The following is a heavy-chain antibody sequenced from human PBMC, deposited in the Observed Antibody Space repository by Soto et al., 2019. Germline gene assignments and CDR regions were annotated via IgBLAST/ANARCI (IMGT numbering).Heavy chain of an antibody. D-gene: IGHD4-17*01. CDR2: IIPMFGTT. J-gene: IGHJ1*01. V-gene: IGHV1-69*01. Sequence: QVQLVQSGAEIKKPGSSVKVSCRASGGTFTVYTIIWVRQAPGQGLEWMGGIIPMFGTTDYAQKFQGRVTITADDSTRTVFMELSSQRSEDTAVYYCARGNDNYGDSPPEYFQHWGQGTLVAVST. CDR3: ARGNDNYGDSPPEYFQH. CDR1: GGTFTVYT.